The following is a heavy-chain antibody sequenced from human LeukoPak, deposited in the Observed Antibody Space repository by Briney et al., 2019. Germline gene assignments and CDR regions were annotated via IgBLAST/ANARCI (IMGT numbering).Heavy chain of an antibody. CDR3: AREARPYNWFDP. V-gene: IGHV3-21*01. Sequence: KAGGSLRLSCAASGFTVSSNYMSWVRQAPGKGLEWVSSISSSSSYIYYADSVKGRFTISRDNAKNSLYLQMNSLRAEDTAVYYCAREARPYNWFDPWGQGTLVTVSS. J-gene: IGHJ5*02. CDR1: GFTVSSNY. CDR2: ISSSSSYI.